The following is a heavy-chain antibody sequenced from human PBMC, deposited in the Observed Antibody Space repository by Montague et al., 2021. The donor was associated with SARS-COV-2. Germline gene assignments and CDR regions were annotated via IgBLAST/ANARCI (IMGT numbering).Heavy chain of an antibody. CDR2: TYHGGST. CDR3: ARDLRQWLADYYYYDLDV. CDR1: GDSISSNNW. V-gene: IGHV4-4*02. Sequence: SETLSLTCAVSGDSISSNNWWNWVRQAPGKGLEWIGETYHGGSTNYNPSLKSRVTISVDKTKNQLYLKMRSVTAADTAVYYCARDLRQWLADYYYYDLDVWGQGTTVTVSS. D-gene: IGHD6-19*01. J-gene: IGHJ6*02.